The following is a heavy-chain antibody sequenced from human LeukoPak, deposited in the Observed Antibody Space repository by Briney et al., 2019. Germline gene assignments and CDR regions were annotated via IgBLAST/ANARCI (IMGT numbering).Heavy chain of an antibody. Sequence: SETLSLTCTVSGYSISSGYYWVWIRQPPGKGLEWIGSIYRSGSTNYNPSLKSRVTISVDTSKNQFSLKVSSVTAADTAVYYCARGDCSSTICYSPMDVWGKGTTVAVSS. D-gene: IGHD2-2*01. CDR3: ARGDCSSTICYSPMDV. CDR1: GYSISSGYY. CDR2: IYRSGST. V-gene: IGHV4-38-2*02. J-gene: IGHJ6*03.